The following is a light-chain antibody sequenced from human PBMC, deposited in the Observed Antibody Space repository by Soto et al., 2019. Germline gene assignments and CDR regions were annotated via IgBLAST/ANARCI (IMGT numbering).Light chain of an antibody. CDR3: QTWGTGIQV. CDR1: SGHSSYA. J-gene: IGLJ2*01. CDR2: LNSDGSH. V-gene: IGLV4-69*01. Sequence: QPVLTQSPSASASLGASVKLTCTLSSGHSSYAIAWHQQQPEKGPRYLMKLNSDGSHNKGDGIPDRFSGSSSGAERYLTISSLQSEDEADYYCQTWGTGIQVIGGGTKLTVL.